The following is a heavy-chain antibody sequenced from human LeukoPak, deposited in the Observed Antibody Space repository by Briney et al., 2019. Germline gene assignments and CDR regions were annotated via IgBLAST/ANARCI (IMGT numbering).Heavy chain of an antibody. D-gene: IGHD2-2*01. CDR1: GGSISSGDYY. V-gene: IGHV4-30-4*08. Sequence: SETLSLTCTVSGGSISSGDYYWSWIRQPPGKGLEWIVYIYYSGSTYYNPSLKSRVTISVYTSENQFSLKLSSVTAADTAVYYCARDKCSSTSCYFDYWGQGTLVTVSS. J-gene: IGHJ4*02. CDR3: ARDKCSSTSCYFDY. CDR2: IYYSGST.